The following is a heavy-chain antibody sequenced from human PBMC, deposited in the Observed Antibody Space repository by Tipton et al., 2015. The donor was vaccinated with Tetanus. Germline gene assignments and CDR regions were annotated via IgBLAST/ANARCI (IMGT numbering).Heavy chain of an antibody. CDR1: GGSISTRNYF. CDR2: IYYSGST. Sequence: LRLSCTVSGGSISTRNYFWGWIRQAPGKGLEWIGNIYYSGSTDYNPSLKSRVAISVDTSKNQFSLKLSSVTAADTAVYYCARGTWLYTSTYHRHWLDPWGQGTLVTVSS. CDR3: ARGTWLYTSTYHRHWLDP. D-gene: IGHD6-13*01. J-gene: IGHJ5*02. V-gene: IGHV4-39*01.